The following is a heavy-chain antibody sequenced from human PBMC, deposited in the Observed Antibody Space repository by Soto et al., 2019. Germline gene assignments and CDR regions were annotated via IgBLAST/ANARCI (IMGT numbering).Heavy chain of an antibody. CDR2: ITSDGSET. V-gene: IGHV3-74*01. D-gene: IGHD3-22*01. J-gene: IGHJ4*02. Sequence: GGSLRLSCAASGFTFSSYWMHWVRQAPGKGLVWVSRITSDGSETIYADSVKGRFTISRDNAESTVYLQMNSLIVEGTAVYFCAKDTFYHDSSGYYIFEFWGQGALVTVSS. CDR1: GFTFSSYW. CDR3: AKDTFYHDSSGYYIFEF.